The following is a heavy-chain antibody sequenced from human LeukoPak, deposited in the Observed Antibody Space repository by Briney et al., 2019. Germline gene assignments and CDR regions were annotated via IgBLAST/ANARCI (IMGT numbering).Heavy chain of an antibody. Sequence: PSETLSLTCTVSGGSISGSDYYWGWIRQPPGRGLEWIAIIYYSGSTYYNPSLKSRLTISVDTSKNQFSLKLTSVTAADTALYYRARRDRYYYFDYWGQGTLVTVSS. D-gene: IGHD3-16*01. V-gene: IGHV4-39*01. J-gene: IGHJ4*02. CDR1: GGSISGSDYY. CDR3: ARRDRYYYFDY. CDR2: IYYSGST.